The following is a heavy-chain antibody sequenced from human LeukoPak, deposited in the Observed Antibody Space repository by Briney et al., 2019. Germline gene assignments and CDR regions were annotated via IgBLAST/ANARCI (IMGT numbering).Heavy chain of an antibody. D-gene: IGHD6-25*01. Sequence: SETLSLTCAVYGGSFSGYYWSWIRQPPGKGLEWIGEINHSGSTNYNPSLKSRVTISVDTSKNQFSLKLSSVTAADTAVYYCARGPGGGDYWGQGTLVTVSA. CDR1: GGSFSGYY. J-gene: IGHJ4*02. CDR2: INHSGST. V-gene: IGHV4-34*01. CDR3: ARGPGGGDY.